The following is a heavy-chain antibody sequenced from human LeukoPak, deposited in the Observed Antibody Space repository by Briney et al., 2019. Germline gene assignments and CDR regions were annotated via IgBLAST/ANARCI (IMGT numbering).Heavy chain of an antibody. J-gene: IGHJ5*02. CDR2: IYSGGST. D-gene: IGHD3-10*01. Sequence: GGSLRLSCAASGFTVSSNYMSRVRQAPGKGLEWVSVIYSGGSTYYADSVKGRFTISRDNSKNTLYLQMNSLRAEDTAVYYCARDRVEFWFDPWGQGTLVTVSS. V-gene: IGHV3-53*01. CDR3: ARDRVEFWFDP. CDR1: GFTVSSNY.